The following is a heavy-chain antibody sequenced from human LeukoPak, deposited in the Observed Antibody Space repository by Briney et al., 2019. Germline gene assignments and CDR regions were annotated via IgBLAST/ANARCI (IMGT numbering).Heavy chain of an antibody. CDR2: IDPSDSYT. V-gene: IGHV5-10-1*01. J-gene: IGHJ6*02. D-gene: IGHD1-1*01. CDR1: GYSFTSYW. Sequence: GESLKISFKGSGYSFTSYWISWGRRMPGKGGGWMGRIDPSDSYTNYSPSFQGHVTISADKSIRTAYLQWSSLKASDTAMYYCARRGTGTTLYYGMDVWGQGTTVTVSS. CDR3: ARRGTGTTLYYGMDV.